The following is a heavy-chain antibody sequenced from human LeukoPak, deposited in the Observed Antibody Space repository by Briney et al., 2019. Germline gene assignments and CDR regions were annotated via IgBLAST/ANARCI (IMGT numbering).Heavy chain of an antibody. CDR2: IYYSGST. CDR1: GGSISSSSYY. J-gene: IGHJ4*02. Sequence: SETLSLTCTVSGGSISSSSYYWGWIRQPPGKGLEWIGSIYYSGSTYYNPSLKSRVTISVDTSKNQFSLKLSSVTAADTAVYYCARVPHSSSWYYFDYWGQGTLVTVSS. V-gene: IGHV4-39*07. D-gene: IGHD6-13*01. CDR3: ARVPHSSSWYYFDY.